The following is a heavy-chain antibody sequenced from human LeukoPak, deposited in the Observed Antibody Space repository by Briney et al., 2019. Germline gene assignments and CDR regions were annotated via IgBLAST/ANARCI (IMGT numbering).Heavy chain of an antibody. Sequence: GGSLRLSCAASGFTFSSYWMHWVRQAPGKGLVWVSRINTDGSSTSYADSVKGRFTISRDNAKNTLYLQMNSLGAEDTAVYYCARVPNYGSGSGFDPWGQGTLVTVSS. J-gene: IGHJ5*02. CDR2: INTDGSST. V-gene: IGHV3-74*01. D-gene: IGHD3-10*01. CDR1: GFTFSSYW. CDR3: ARVPNYGSGSGFDP.